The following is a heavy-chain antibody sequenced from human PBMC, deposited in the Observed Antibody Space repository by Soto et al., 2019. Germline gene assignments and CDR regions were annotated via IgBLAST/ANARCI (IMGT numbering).Heavy chain of an antibody. CDR1: GFTFSSYG. CDR3: AKDRYYYDSSGYYGFDY. CDR2: ISYDGSNK. J-gene: IGHJ4*02. V-gene: IGHV3-30*18. Sequence: QVQLVESGGGVVQPGRSLRLSCAASGFTFSSYGMHWVRQAPGKGLEWVAVISYDGSNKYYADSVKGRFTISRDNSKNTLYLQMNSLRAEDTAVYYCAKDRYYYDSSGYYGFDYWGQGTLVTVSS. D-gene: IGHD3-22*01.